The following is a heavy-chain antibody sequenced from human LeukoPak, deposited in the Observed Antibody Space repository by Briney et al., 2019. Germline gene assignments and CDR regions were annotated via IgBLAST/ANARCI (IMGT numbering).Heavy chain of an antibody. D-gene: IGHD5-24*01. CDR1: GFTLSDYY. J-gene: IGHJ4*02. V-gene: IGHV3-11*04. Sequence: GGSLRLSCAASGFTLSDYYMSWIRQAPGKGLEGVSYISSSGSTIYYADSGKGRFTISRDNAKNSLYLQMNSLRAEDTAVYYFARDGEMATFFRVSQYFDSWGQGTLVTVSS. CDR2: ISSSGSTI. CDR3: ARDGEMATFFRVSQYFDS.